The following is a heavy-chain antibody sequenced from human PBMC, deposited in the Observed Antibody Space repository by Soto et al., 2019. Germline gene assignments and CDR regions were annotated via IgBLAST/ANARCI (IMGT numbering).Heavy chain of an antibody. CDR1: GFTFSDYY. D-gene: IGHD5-12*01. CDR3: ARAKVPSATPHYYYYYGMDV. J-gene: IGHJ6*02. V-gene: IGHV3-11*01. Sequence: QVQLVESGGGLVKPGGSLRLSCAASGFTFSDYYMSWIRQAPGKGLEWVSYISSSGSTIYYADSVKGRFTISRDNAKNSLYLQMNSLRAEDTAVYYCARAKVPSATPHYYYYYGMDVWGQGTTVTVSS. CDR2: ISSSGSTI.